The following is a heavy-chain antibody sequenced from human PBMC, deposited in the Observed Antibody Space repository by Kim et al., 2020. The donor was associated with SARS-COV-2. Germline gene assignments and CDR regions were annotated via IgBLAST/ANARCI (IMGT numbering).Heavy chain of an antibody. D-gene: IGHD2-15*01. CDR2: MNPNSGNT. CDR3: ARTAVAATRRGGNWFDP. Sequence: ASVKVSCKASGYTFTSYDINWVRQATGQGLEWMGWMNPNSGNTGYAQKFQGRVTMTRNTSISTAYMELSSLRSEDTAVYYCARTAVAATRRGGNWFDPWGQGTLVTVSS. CDR1: GYTFTSYD. J-gene: IGHJ5*02. V-gene: IGHV1-8*01.